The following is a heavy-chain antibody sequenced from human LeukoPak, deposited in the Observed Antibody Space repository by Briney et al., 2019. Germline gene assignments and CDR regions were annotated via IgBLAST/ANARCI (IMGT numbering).Heavy chain of an antibody. Sequence: GASVKVSCKASGYTFTSYGISWVRQAPGQGLEWMGWISAYNGNTNYAQKLQGRVTMTTDTSTSTAYMELRSLRSDDTAVYYCARYQGRGYYGSGTILGWFDPWGRGTLVTVSS. CDR3: ARYQGRGYYGSGTILGWFDP. CDR2: ISAYNGNT. J-gene: IGHJ5*02. CDR1: GYTFTSYG. D-gene: IGHD3-10*01. V-gene: IGHV1-18*01.